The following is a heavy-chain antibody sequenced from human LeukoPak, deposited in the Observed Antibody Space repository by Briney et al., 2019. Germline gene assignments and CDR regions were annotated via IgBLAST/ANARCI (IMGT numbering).Heavy chain of an antibody. CDR3: ARGVLTYDFWSGLLPPTVGSYFDY. V-gene: IGHV1-18*01. CDR2: IIAYNGNT. J-gene: IGHJ4*02. D-gene: IGHD3-3*01. Sequence: GESLKVSCQASGYTFTSYGIGWVRQAPGQGLEWMGWIIAYNGNTNYAQKLQGRVTMTTDTSTSTAYMELRSLRSDDTAVYYCARGVLTYDFWSGLLPPTVGSYFDYWGQGTLVTVSS. CDR1: GYTFTSYG.